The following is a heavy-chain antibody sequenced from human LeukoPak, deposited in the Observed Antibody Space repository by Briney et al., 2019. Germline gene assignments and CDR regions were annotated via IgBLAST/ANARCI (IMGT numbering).Heavy chain of an antibody. CDR2: IIGSGGST. J-gene: IGHJ6*04. CDR1: AFTFTIYS. V-gene: IGHV3-23*01. Sequence: GGSMRLSRAASAFTFTIYSMSWVRQPAEGWLEWVSAIIGSGGSTYYANSVKGRFTITRDNSKNTAFLEMSSLRPEDTAVYYCAKGELRSARLVRYYGMDVWGKGTTVTVSS. CDR3: AKGELRSARLVRYYGMDV. D-gene: IGHD1-7*01.